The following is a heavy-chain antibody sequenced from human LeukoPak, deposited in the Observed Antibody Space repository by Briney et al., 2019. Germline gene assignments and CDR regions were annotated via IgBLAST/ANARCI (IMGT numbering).Heavy chain of an antibody. V-gene: IGHV1-2*04. CDR2: INPNSGGT. Sequence: ASVKISCNASGYTCTACYMHWVRQPPGQGLVWMGWINPNSGGTNYAQKFQGWVTITRDTSISTAYMELSRLRSDDKAVYYCTREADGSGSYDYWGQGTLVTVSS. CDR1: GYTCTACY. J-gene: IGHJ4*02. D-gene: IGHD3-10*01. CDR3: TREADGSGSYDY.